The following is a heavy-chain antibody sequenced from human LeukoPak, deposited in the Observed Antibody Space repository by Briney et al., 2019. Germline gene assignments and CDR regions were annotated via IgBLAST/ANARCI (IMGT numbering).Heavy chain of an antibody. V-gene: IGHV3-66*02. D-gene: IGHD5-24*01. CDR3: ARVEMATIFAFDI. J-gene: IGHJ3*02. CDR1: GLTVSSNY. CDR2: IYSGGST. Sequence: GGSLRLSCAASGLTVSSNYMSWVRQAPGKGLEWVSVIYSGGSTYYADSVKGRFTISRDNSKNTLYLQMNSLRAEDTPVYYCARVEMATIFAFDIWGQGTLVTVSS.